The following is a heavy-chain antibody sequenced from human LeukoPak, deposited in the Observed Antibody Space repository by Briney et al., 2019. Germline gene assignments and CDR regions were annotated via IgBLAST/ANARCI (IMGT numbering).Heavy chain of an antibody. CDR1: GFTFGDYG. Sequence: GGSLRLSCTTSGFTFGDYGMGWFRQAPGKGLEWVGFIRSKAFGGTAEYAASAKGRFTISRDDSKSIAYLQMNSLRTEDTAVYYCTRQGSSVTTPHYWGQGTLVTVSS. V-gene: IGHV3-49*03. J-gene: IGHJ4*02. D-gene: IGHD4-17*01. CDR3: TRQGSSVTTPHY. CDR2: IRSKAFGGTA.